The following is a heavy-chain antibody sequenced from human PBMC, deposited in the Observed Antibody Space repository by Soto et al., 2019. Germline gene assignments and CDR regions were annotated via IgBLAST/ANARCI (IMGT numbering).Heavy chain of an antibody. CDR3: ARRGALYYYDCGAFDI. CDR1: GGSISSSSYY. J-gene: IGHJ3*02. CDR2: IFYSGNT. D-gene: IGHD3-22*01. Sequence: QLQLQESGPGLVKPSETLSLTCTVSGGSISSSSYYWGWIRQPPGKGLEWIGSIFYSGNTYYNPSLQSRVTISVDTSKSQFSLKLSSVTAADTAVYYCARRGALYYYDCGAFDIWGQGTMVTVSS. V-gene: IGHV4-39*01.